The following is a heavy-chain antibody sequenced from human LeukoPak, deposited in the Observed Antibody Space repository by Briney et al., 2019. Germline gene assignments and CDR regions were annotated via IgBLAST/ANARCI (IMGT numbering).Heavy chain of an antibody. CDR3: ARRQTPYDSSGYHDAFDI. J-gene: IGHJ3*02. CDR1: VGFISSHY. CDR2: LSYSGST. V-gene: IGHV4-59*11. Sequence: SETLSLTCTVSVGFISSHYWRWVRQPPGKGLEGSGYLSYSGSTNYNPSLKSRVTISVDTSKNQFSLKLSSVTAADTAVYYCARRQTPYDSSGYHDAFDIWGQGTMVTVSS. D-gene: IGHD3-22*01.